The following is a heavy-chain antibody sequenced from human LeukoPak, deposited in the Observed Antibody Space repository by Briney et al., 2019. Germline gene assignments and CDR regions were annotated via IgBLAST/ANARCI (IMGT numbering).Heavy chain of an antibody. CDR1: GGSISSYY. J-gene: IGHJ4*02. D-gene: IGHD2-8*01. Sequence: SETLSLTCTVSGGSISSYYWSWIRQPPGKGLEWIGYIYYSGSTNYNPSLKSRVTISVDTSKNQFSLKLSSVTAADTAVYYCARGRRYCTNGVCSNFDYWGQGTLVTVSS. CDR2: IYYSGST. CDR3: ARGRRYCTNGVCSNFDY. V-gene: IGHV4-59*01.